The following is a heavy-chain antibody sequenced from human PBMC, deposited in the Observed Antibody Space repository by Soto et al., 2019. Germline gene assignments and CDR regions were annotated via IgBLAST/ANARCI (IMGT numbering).Heavy chain of an antibody. CDR2: FSGASGNS. CDR3: ARRGHNFFDY. Sequence: XXSLRLSFAASGFTFSTSIMRWVPQAPGKGLEWVSTFSGASGNSYYADSVKGRFTIARDNSKNTLYLQMHSLRVEDTAVYYCARRGHNFFDYWGQGTLVTVSS. J-gene: IGHJ4*02. CDR1: GFTFSTSI. V-gene: IGHV3-23*01. D-gene: IGHD2-15*01.